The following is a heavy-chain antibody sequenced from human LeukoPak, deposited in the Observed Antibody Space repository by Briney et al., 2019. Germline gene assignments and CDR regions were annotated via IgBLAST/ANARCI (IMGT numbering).Heavy chain of an antibody. V-gene: IGHV4-59*08. CDR2: INYIRTT. CDR3: ARSYSSSDRYYCYGMDV. D-gene: IGHD6-13*01. Sequence: SETLSFTCTVSGGTISSIYWNWIRQPPGKGLEWIGYINYIRTTDYNPSLKSRVTISLDTSKNRFSLKLSSVTAADTAMYYCARSYSSSDRYYCYGMDVWGQGTTVTVSS. CDR1: GGTISSIY. J-gene: IGHJ6*02.